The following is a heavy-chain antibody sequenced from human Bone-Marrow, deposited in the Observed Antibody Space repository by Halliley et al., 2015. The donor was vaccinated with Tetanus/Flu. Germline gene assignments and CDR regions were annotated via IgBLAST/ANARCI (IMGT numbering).Heavy chain of an antibody. CDR2: IYGDGTT. Sequence: SLRLSCAASGFSVRNDYVAWVRHAPGKGLEWVSTIYGDGTTFYSDAVKGRFTVSRDNSKNTLDLQMNTLRVEDTALYYCATIFGYWYLNIWGRGTQVTVSS. CDR3: ATIFGYWYLNI. J-gene: IGHJ2*01. D-gene: IGHD3-10*01. V-gene: IGHV3-53*01. CDR1: GFSVRNDY.